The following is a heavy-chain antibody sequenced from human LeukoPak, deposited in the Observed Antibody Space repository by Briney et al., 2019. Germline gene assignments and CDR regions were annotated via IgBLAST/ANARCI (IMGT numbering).Heavy chain of an antibody. CDR1: GFTFSNYW. J-gene: IGHJ4*02. D-gene: IGHD5-12*01. V-gene: IGHV3-7*01. CDR3: VRDGGVSGYDLLDY. CDR2: INQDGSEE. Sequence: GGSLRLSCVASGFTFSNYWMTWVRQAPGKGLEWVANINQDGSEEYYMDSVKARFTISRDNAKDSLSLQMNSLRAEDTAVYYCVRDGGVSGYDLLDYWGQGTLVTVSS.